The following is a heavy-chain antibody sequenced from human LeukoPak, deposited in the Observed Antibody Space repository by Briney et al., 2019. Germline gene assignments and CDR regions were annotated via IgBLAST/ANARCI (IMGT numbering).Heavy chain of an antibody. CDR3: ARSHSGSGGFDL. V-gene: IGHV3-48*01. J-gene: IGHJ5*02. CDR2: ISSSSNTT. CDR1: GFTFSSYS. Sequence: PGGSLRLSCAASGFTFSSYSMNWVRQAPGKGLEWVSYISSSSNTTYYADSVKGRFTISRDNAKNSLYLQMNSLRAEDTAVYYCARSHSGSGGFDLWGQGTLVTVSS. D-gene: IGHD1-14*01.